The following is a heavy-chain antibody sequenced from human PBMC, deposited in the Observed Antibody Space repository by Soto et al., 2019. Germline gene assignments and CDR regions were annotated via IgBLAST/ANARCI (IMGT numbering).Heavy chain of an antibody. J-gene: IGHJ4*02. CDR2: INAGNGNT. CDR3: ARSAISPFGGLIGPFDY. D-gene: IGHD3-16*02. CDR1: GYTFTAYA. Sequence: QVQLVQSGAEEKKPGASVKVSCKASGYTFTAYAMHWVRQAPGQRLEWMGWINAGNGNTRYSQKFQTRVTITSDTSASTAHMELGSLRFEDTAVYYCARSAISPFGGLIGPFDYWGQGNLVAVSS. V-gene: IGHV1-3*05.